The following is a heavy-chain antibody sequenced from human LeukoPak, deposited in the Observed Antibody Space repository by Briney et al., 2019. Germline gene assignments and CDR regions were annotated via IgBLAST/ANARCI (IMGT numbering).Heavy chain of an antibody. CDR1: GFTFSSYS. Sequence: GGPLRLSCAASGFTFSSYSMNWVRQAPGKGLEWVSSISSSSSYIYYADSVKGRFIISRDNAKNSLYLQMNSLRAEDTAVYYCARAYCSSTSCAFDYWGQGTLVTVSS. CDR3: ARAYCSSTSCAFDY. D-gene: IGHD2-2*01. J-gene: IGHJ4*02. CDR2: ISSSSSYI. V-gene: IGHV3-21*01.